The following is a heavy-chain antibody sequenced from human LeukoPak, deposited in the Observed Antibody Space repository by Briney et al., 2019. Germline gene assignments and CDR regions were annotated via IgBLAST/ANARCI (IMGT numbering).Heavy chain of an antibody. CDR3: ARVIWARIVVVTAPPASNYYMDV. Sequence: GASVKVSCKASGYIFTSYSIHWVRQAPGQGLEWMGVINPSGGSKRYAQKFQGRVTMTRDMSTSTVYMELSSLRSDDTAVYYCARVIWARIVVVTAPPASNYYMDVWGKGTTVTVSS. CDR1: GYIFTSYS. CDR2: INPSGGSK. J-gene: IGHJ6*03. D-gene: IGHD2-21*02. V-gene: IGHV1-46*01.